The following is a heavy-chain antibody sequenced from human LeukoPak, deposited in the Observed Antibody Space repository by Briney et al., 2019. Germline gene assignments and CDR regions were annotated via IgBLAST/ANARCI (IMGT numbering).Heavy chain of an antibody. CDR2: INHSGST. Sequence: SETLSLTCAVYGGSFSGYYWTWIRQPPGKGLEWIGEINHSGSTNYNPSLKSRVTTSVDTSKNQFSLKLSSVTAADTAVYYCARVRATGAFDIWGQGTMVTVSS. CDR3: ARVRATGAFDI. CDR1: GGSFSGYY. V-gene: IGHV4-34*01. D-gene: IGHD1-26*01. J-gene: IGHJ3*02.